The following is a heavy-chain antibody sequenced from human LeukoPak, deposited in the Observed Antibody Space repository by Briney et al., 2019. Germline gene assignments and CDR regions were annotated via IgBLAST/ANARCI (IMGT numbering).Heavy chain of an antibody. CDR1: GFTFSSYG. Sequence: GGSLRLSCAASGFTFSSYGMHWVRQAPGKGLEWVAVIWYGGSNKYYADSVKGRFTISRDNSKNTLYLQMNSLRAEDTAVYYCATYGAGTYVDWGQGTLVTVSS. CDR3: ATYGAGTYVD. D-gene: IGHD3-10*01. V-gene: IGHV3-33*08. J-gene: IGHJ4*02. CDR2: IWYGGSNK.